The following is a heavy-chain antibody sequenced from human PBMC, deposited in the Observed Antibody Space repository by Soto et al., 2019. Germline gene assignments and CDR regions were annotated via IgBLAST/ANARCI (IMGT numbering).Heavy chain of an antibody. Sequence: SETRSLTCAVSGASVSSPYWWSWVRQTPGKGPEWIGEINHRGSANYNPSLKSRVTMSLDISKSQFSLRLTSVTAADTAVYFCARYNAASGTYYFDYWGRGALVTVSS. J-gene: IGHJ4*02. CDR3: ARYNAASGTYYFDY. CDR1: GASVSSPYW. CDR2: INHRGSA. V-gene: IGHV4-4*02. D-gene: IGHD6-13*01.